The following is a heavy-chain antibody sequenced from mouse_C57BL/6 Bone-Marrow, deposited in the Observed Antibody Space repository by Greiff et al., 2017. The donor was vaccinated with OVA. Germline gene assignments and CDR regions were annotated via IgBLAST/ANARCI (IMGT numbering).Heavy chain of an antibody. CDR3: ARDTTVVEDYYAMDY. Sequence: QVQLQQSGSELRSPGSSVKLSCKDFDSEVFPIAYMSWVRQKPGHGFEWIGGILPSIGRTIYGEKFEDKATLDADTLSNTAYLELNSLTSEDSAIYYCARDTTVVEDYYAMDYWGQGTSVTVSS. J-gene: IGHJ4*01. CDR1: DSEVFPIAY. CDR2: ILPSIGRT. V-gene: IGHV15-2*01. D-gene: IGHD1-1*01.